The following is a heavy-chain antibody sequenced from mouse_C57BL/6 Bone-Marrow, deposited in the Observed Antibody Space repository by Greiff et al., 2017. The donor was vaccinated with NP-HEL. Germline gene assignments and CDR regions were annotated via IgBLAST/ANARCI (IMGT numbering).Heavy chain of an antibody. CDR1: GFNIKDDY. V-gene: IGHV14-4*01. CDR3: TRLDSSGYYLDY. J-gene: IGHJ2*01. Sequence: VQLQQSGAELVRPGASVKLSCTASGFNIKDDYMHWVKQRPEQGLEWIGWIDPENGDTEYASKFQGKATITADTSSNTAYLQLSSLTSEDTAVYYCTRLDSSGYYLDYWGQGTTRTVSS. D-gene: IGHD3-2*02. CDR2: IDPENGDT.